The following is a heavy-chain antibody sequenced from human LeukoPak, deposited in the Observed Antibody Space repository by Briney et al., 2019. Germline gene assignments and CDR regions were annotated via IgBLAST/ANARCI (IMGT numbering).Heavy chain of an antibody. CDR2: INPSGGST. CDR1: GYTLTSNY. Sequence: AASVKASCKASGYTLTSNYMHWVRQAPGQGLEWMGVINPSGGSTSYAQKFLGRVTMTRDTSTSTVYMELSSLRSEDTAVYYCAREGPLTIWYGHDAFDIWGQGTMVTVSS. D-gene: IGHD3-3*01. V-gene: IGHV1-46*01. CDR3: AREGPLTIWYGHDAFDI. J-gene: IGHJ3*02.